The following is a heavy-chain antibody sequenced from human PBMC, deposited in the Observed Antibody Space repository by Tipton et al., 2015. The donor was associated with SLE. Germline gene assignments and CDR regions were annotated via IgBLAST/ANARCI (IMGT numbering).Heavy chain of an antibody. D-gene: IGHD1-26*01. CDR1: SGSISSGGYS. Sequence: TLSLTCAVSSGSISSGGYSWNWIRQPPGKGLEWIGYIYYSGSTNYNPSLKSRVTMSVDTSKNQFSLKLSSVTAADTAVYYCVRCSGSFPFDYWGQGTLVTVSS. CDR3: VRCSGSFPFDY. V-gene: IGHV4-61*08. CDR2: IYYSGST. J-gene: IGHJ4*02.